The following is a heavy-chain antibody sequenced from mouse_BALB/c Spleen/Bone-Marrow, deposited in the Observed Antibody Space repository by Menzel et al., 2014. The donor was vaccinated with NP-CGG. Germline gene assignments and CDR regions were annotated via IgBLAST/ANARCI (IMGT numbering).Heavy chain of an antibody. V-gene: IGHV1-4*02. CDR2: INPSSEYS. Sequence: VMLVESAAELARPGASVKMSCKASGYTFSNYTMHWVKQRPGQDLEWIGFINPSSEYSEYNQKFKDKTTLTADKSSGTAYMQLSSLTSEDSAVYYCAKPTVVADFDYWGHGTTLTVSS. CDR1: GYTFSNYT. CDR3: AKPTVVADFDY. D-gene: IGHD1-1*01. J-gene: IGHJ2*01.